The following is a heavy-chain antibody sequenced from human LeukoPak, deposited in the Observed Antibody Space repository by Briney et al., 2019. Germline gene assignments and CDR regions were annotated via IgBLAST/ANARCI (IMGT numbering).Heavy chain of an antibody. J-gene: IGHJ4*02. CDR3: ARGGVVVTYFDY. V-gene: IGHV4-34*01. CDR2: INHSGST. Sequence: SETLSLTCAVYGGSFSGYYWSWIRQPPGKGLEWIGEINHSGSTNYNPSLKSRVTISVDTSKNQFSLKLSSVTAADTAVYYCARGGVVVTYFDYWGQGTLVTVSS. D-gene: IGHD3-22*01. CDR1: GGSFSGYY.